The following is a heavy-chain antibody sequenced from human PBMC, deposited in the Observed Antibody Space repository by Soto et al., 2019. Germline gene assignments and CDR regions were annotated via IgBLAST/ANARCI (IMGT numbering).Heavy chain of an antibody. V-gene: IGHV2-70*01. Sequence: ESGPTLVNPTQTLTLTCTFSGFSLSTSGMCVSWIRQPPGKALEWLALIDWDDDKYYSTSLKTRLTISKDTSKNQVVLTMTNMDPVDTATYYRARMRWNYRLFDYWGQGTLVTVSS. CDR1: GFSLSTSGMC. CDR2: IDWDDDK. D-gene: IGHD1-7*01. CDR3: ARMRWNYRLFDY. J-gene: IGHJ4*02.